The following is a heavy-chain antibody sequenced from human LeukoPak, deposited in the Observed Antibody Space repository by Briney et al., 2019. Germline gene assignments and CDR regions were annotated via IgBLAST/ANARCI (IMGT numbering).Heavy chain of an antibody. CDR1: GFTFDDYA. D-gene: IGHD2-2*01. CDR2: ISWNSGSI. Sequence: GGSLRLSCAASGFTFDDYAMHWVRQAPGKGLEWVSGISWNSGSIDYADSVKGRFTISRDNAKNSLYLQMNSLRAEDTALYYCAKEYCSSTSCYSLDYWGQGTLVTVSS. J-gene: IGHJ4*02. V-gene: IGHV3-9*01. CDR3: AKEYCSSTSCYSLDY.